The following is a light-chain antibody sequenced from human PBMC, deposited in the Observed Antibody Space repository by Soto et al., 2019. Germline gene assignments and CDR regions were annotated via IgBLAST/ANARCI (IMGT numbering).Light chain of an antibody. CDR3: QQSHSTLPIT. CDR1: QNVRGY. J-gene: IGKJ5*01. Sequence: DIQMTQSPSSLSAFVGDSVTITCRASQNVRGYLHWYQQKPGRAPKLLIYAASNLQIGGPFRFNGSGSGTEYTLRINSIQPDDSATNYCQQSHSTLPITFGQGTRVEI. CDR2: AAS. V-gene: IGKV1-39*01.